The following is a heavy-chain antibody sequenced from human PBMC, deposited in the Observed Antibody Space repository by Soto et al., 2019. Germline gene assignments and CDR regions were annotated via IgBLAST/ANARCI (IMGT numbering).Heavy chain of an antibody. Sequence: QVQLVESGGGLVKPGGSLRLSFAASGFTFSDYYMSWIRQAPGKGLEWVSYISTSSSYTNYADSVKGRFTISRDNAKNSLYLQMNSLRAEDTAMYYCARVNGWHFDYWGQGTLVTVSS. D-gene: IGHD2-8*01. CDR1: GFTFSDYY. CDR3: ARVNGWHFDY. CDR2: ISTSSSYT. V-gene: IGHV3-11*05. J-gene: IGHJ4*02.